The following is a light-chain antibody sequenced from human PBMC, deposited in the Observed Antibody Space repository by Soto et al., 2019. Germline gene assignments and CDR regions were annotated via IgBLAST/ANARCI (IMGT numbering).Light chain of an antibody. Sequence: DIQMTHSPSTLSASVGDRVTITCRASEFISSWLAWYQQKPGKAPKLLIYDTSTLASGGPSRFSGSGSGTDFTLTISSLQPDDFAPYYCQQYNTFSWTFGPGTRVEIK. J-gene: IGKJ1*01. CDR3: QQYNTFSWT. V-gene: IGKV1-5*01. CDR2: DTS. CDR1: EFISSW.